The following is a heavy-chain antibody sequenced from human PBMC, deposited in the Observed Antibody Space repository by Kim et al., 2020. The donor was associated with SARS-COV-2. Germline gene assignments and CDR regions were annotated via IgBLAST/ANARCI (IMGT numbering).Heavy chain of an antibody. CDR1: GFTFSSYG. CDR2: ISYDGSNK. Sequence: GGSLRLSCAASGFTFSSYGMHWVRQAPGKGLEWVAVISYDGSNKYYADSVKGRFTISRDNSKNTLYLQMNSLRAEDTAVYYCAKEFSLSLRYFDWLGYHEIDYWGQGTLVTVSS. J-gene: IGHJ4*02. D-gene: IGHD3-9*01. V-gene: IGHV3-30*18. CDR3: AKEFSLSLRYFDWLGYHEIDY.